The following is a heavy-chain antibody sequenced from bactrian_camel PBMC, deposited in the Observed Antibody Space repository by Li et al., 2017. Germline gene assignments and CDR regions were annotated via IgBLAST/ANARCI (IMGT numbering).Heavy chain of an antibody. CDR2: IYSGDGST. CDR1: GYSNC. CDR3: AADPTTTLHDCDSGSWWPSPHGY. Sequence: HVQLVESGGGSVQAGGSLRLSCTASGYSNCMGWFRQSPGKEREGIAAIYSGDGSTYYSNSVKGRFTISQDNAKSTAYLQMNSLKPEDAAMYYCAADPTTTLHDCDSGSWWPSPHGYWAQGTQVTVS. D-gene: IGHD7*01. J-gene: IGHJ6*01. V-gene: IGHV3-3*01.